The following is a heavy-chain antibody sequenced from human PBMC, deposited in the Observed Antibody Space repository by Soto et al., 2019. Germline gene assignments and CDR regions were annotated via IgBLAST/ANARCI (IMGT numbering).Heavy chain of an antibody. V-gene: IGHV4-59*11. CDR2: IFYSGGT. J-gene: IGHJ4*02. Sequence: SLTCSVSGGSISGHYWTWIRQSPGKGLEWIGYIFYSGGTNYNPSLKSRVTMSVDTSNNQFSLKLSSVTAADTAVYYCARDYGGNRGFDYWGQGTLVTVSS. CDR1: GGSISGHY. CDR3: ARDYGGNRGFDY. D-gene: IGHD2-15*01.